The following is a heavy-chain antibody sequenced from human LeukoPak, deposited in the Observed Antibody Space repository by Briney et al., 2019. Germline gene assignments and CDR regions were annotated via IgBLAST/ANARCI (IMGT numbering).Heavy chain of an antibody. J-gene: IGHJ4*02. CDR3: ATGRQLDY. CDR2: INQDRSDK. D-gene: IGHD6-13*01. V-gene: IGHV3-7*05. Sequence: GGSLRLSCAASGFTFSNLWMSWVRQAPGKGLEWVANINQDRSDKYYVDSVKGRFTISRDNAKNSLYLQMNSLRAEDTAVYYCATGRQLDYWGQGTLVTVCS. CDR1: GFTFSNLW.